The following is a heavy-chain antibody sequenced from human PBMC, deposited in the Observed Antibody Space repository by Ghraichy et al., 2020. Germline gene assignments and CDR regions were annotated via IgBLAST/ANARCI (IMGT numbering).Heavy chain of an antibody. CDR2: ISSDGSNK. V-gene: IGHV3-30-3*01. Sequence: GGSLRLSCAASGFTFSNYALHWARQAPAKGLVWVASISSDGSNKYYADSVKGRFTISRDNSKNTLYLQMNSLRLDDTAIYYCARGGLWSGYSDFDPWGQGALVTVSS. D-gene: IGHD3-3*01. J-gene: IGHJ5*02. CDR1: GFTFSNYA. CDR3: ARGGLWSGYSDFDP.